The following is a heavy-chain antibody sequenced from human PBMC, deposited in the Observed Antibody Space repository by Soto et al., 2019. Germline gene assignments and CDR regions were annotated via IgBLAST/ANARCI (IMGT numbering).Heavy chain of an antibody. D-gene: IGHD6-19*01. CDR3: AKDRSQGAVAGTSDFDY. CDR2: ISGRGGRA. J-gene: IGHJ4*02. V-gene: IGHV3-23*01. CDR1: GFSFSSYA. Sequence: GGSLRLSCAASGFSFSSYALNWVRQAPGKWLEWVSTISGRGGRAYYADSVKGRFTISRDNSKNALYLQLDSLRAEDTAVYYCAKDRSQGAVAGTSDFDYWGQGTLVNVSS.